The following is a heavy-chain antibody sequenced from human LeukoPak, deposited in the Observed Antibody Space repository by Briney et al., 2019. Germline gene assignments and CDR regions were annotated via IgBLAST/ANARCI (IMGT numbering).Heavy chain of an antibody. J-gene: IGHJ5*02. D-gene: IGHD3-3*01. CDR3: AREAVTIFGLVRTQTTKRPHRFDP. CDR1: GYTFTSYD. V-gene: IGHV1-8*01. CDR2: MNPNSGNT. Sequence: ASVKVSCKASGYTFTSYDINWVRQATGQGLEWMGWMNPNSGNTGYAQKFQGRVTMTRNTSISTAYMELSSLRSEDTAVYYCAREAVTIFGLVRTQTTKRPHRFDPWGQGTLVTISS.